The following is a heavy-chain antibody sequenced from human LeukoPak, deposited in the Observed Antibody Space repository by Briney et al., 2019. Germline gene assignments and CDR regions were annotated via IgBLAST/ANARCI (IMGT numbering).Heavy chain of an antibody. J-gene: IGHJ6*02. V-gene: IGHV3-30-3*01. CDR2: ISYDGNNK. CDR3: ARVTTVTDVYYYYGMDV. CDR1: GFTFNTYP. Sequence: PGGSLRLSCAASGFTFNTYPMHWVRQAPGKGLEWVTGISYDGNNKYYADSVKGRFTISRDSSKNTLYLQMNSLRAEDTTVYYCARVTTVTDVYYYYGMDVWGQGTTVTVSS. D-gene: IGHD4-17*01.